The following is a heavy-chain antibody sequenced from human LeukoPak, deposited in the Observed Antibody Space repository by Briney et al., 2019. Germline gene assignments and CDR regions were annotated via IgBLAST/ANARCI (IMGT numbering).Heavy chain of an antibody. CDR1: GYTFTGYY. D-gene: IGHD2-2*01. Sequence: ASVKVSCKASGYTFTGYYIHWVRQAPGQGLEWMGGIIPIFGTANYAQKFQGRVTITADESTRTAYMELSSLRSEDTAVYYCARDTRHRYCSSTSCYRGWLDPWGQGTLVTVSS. V-gene: IGHV1-69*13. J-gene: IGHJ5*02. CDR2: IIPIFGTA. CDR3: ARDTRHRYCSSTSCYRGWLDP.